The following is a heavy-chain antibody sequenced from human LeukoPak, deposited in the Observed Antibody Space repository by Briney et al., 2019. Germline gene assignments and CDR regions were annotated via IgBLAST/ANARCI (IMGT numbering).Heavy chain of an antibody. CDR2: ISYDGSNK. Sequence: GRSLRLSCAASGFTFSSYAMHWVRQAPGKGLEWVAVISYDGSNKYYADSVKGRFTISRDNSKNTLYLQMNSLRAEDTAVYYCARDPHITGTTYDYWGQGTLVTVSS. J-gene: IGHJ4*02. CDR3: ARDPHITGTTYDY. D-gene: IGHD1-7*01. CDR1: GFTFSSYA. V-gene: IGHV3-30-3*01.